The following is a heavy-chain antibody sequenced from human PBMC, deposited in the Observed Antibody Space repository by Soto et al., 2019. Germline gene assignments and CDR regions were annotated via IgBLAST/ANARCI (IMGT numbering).Heavy chain of an antibody. V-gene: IGHV3-23*01. CDR2: ISGSGGST. Sequence: AGGSLKLSCADSGCTCSSYAMSWVRQAPGKGLEWVSAISGSGGSTYYADSVKGRFTISRDNSKNTLYLQMNSLRAEDTAVYYCAKGNSAYSSGVFDYWGQGTLVTVSS. J-gene: IGHJ4*02. CDR1: GCTCSSYA. CDR3: AKGNSAYSSGVFDY. D-gene: IGHD3-22*01.